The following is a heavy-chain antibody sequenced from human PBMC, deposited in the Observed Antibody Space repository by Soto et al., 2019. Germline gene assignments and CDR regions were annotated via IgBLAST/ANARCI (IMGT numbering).Heavy chain of an antibody. D-gene: IGHD2-2*01. V-gene: IGHV1-69*02. J-gene: IGHJ6*03. CDR2: IIPILGIA. Sequence: QVQLVQSGAEVKKPGSSVKVSCKASGGTFSSYTISWVRQAPGQGLEWMGRIIPILGIANYAQKCQGRVTITADKSTRTAYMELSSLRSEDTAVYYCARGQADIVVVPAAEAPYYYYMDVWGKGTTVTVSS. CDR1: GGTFSSYT. CDR3: ARGQADIVVVPAAEAPYYYYMDV.